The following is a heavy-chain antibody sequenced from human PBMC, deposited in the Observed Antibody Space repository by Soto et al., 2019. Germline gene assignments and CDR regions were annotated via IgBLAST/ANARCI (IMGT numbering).Heavy chain of an antibody. Sequence: SETLSLTCTVSGGSISSSSYYWGWIRQPPGKGLEWIGSIYYSGSTYYNPSLKSRVTISVDTSKNQFSLKLSSVTAADTAVYYCARNRRHIVLMVYAIDYWGQGTLVTVS. V-gene: IGHV4-39*01. D-gene: IGHD2-8*01. CDR1: GGSISSSSYY. CDR2: IYYSGST. J-gene: IGHJ4*02. CDR3: ARNRRHIVLMVYAIDY.